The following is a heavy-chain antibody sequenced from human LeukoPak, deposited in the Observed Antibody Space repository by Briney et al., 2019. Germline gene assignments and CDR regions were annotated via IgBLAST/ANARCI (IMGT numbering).Heavy chain of an antibody. CDR1: GFTFSSYE. CDR3: AREDYDFWSAYYTAAAFDY. CDR2: ISSSGSTM. D-gene: IGHD3-3*01. V-gene: IGHV3-48*03. J-gene: IGHJ4*02. Sequence: GGSLRLSCAASGFTFSSYEMNWVRQAPGKGLEWVSYISSSGSTMYYADSVKGRFTISRDNAKNSPYLQMNSLRVEDTAVYYCAREDYDFWSAYYTAAAFDYWGQGTLVTVSS.